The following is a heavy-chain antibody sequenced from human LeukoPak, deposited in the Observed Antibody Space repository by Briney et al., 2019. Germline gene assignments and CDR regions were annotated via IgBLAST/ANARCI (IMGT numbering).Heavy chain of an antibody. V-gene: IGHV1-2*02. CDR1: GYTCTGYY. CDR3: ARTTTDDSWYFDL. J-gene: IGHJ2*01. CDR2: INPNSGGT. D-gene: IGHD1-1*01. Sequence: ASVKVSCKASGYTCTGYYMHWVRQAPGQGLGWMGWINPNSGGTSYAQRFQDRVTMTRDTSVSTAYMELSRLRSDDTAVYYCARTTTDDSWYFDLWGRGTLVIVSS.